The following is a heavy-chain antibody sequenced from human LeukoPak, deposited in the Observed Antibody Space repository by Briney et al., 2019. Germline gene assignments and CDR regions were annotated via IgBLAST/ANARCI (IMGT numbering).Heavy chain of an antibody. CDR3: AKAYGDYTSARPLRTYYFDY. CDR2: ISGSGGST. CDR1: GFTFSSYW. Sequence: PGGSLRLSCAASGFTFSSYWMSWVRQAPGKGLEWVSAISGSGGSTYYADSVKGRFTISRDNSKNTLYLQMNSLRAEDTAVYYCAKAYGDYTSARPLRTYYFDYWGQGTLVTVSS. D-gene: IGHD4-17*01. V-gene: IGHV3-23*01. J-gene: IGHJ4*02.